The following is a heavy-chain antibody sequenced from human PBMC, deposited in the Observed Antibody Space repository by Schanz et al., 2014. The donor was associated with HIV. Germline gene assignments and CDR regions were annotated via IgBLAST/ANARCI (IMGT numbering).Heavy chain of an antibody. V-gene: IGHV4-34*01. CDR3: ARTLPPRRFRGVIFWFWFDP. CDR2: INYSGTT. CDR1: GGSFSGYY. D-gene: IGHD3-10*01. Sequence: QVQLQQWGAGLLKPSETLSLTCAVNGGSFSGYYWSWIRQSPGKGLEWVGEINYSGTTNYNPSLESRVTMSTDTSKKQFSLMPTSVTAAETAVFYCARTLPPRRFRGVIFWFWFDPWGQGTQVTVSS. J-gene: IGHJ5*02.